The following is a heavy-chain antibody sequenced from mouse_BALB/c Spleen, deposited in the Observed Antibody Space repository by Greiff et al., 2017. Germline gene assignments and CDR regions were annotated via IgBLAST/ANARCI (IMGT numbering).Heavy chain of an antibody. D-gene: IGHD3-2*01. V-gene: IGHV1S81*02. CDR3: TRSEDSSGPYYFDY. Sequence: VPLQQPGAELVKPGASVKLSCKASGYTFTSYYMYWVKPRPGQGLEWIGGINPSNGGTNFNEKFKSKATLTVDKSSSTAYMQLSSLTSEDSAVYYCTRSEDSSGPYYFDYWGQGTTLTVSS. CDR1: GYTFTSYY. J-gene: IGHJ2*01. CDR2: INPSNGGT.